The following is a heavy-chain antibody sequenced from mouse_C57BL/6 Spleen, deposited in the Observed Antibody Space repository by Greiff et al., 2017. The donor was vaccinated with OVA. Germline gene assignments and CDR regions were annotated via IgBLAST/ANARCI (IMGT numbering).Heavy chain of an antibody. V-gene: IGHV1-50*01. J-gene: IGHJ4*01. Sequence: QVPLQQPGAELVKPGASVKLSCKASGYTFTSYWMQWVKQRPGPGLEWIGEIDPSDRYTNYNPKFKGQATLTVNTTASTAYMQLSRLTSEDSAVYYCARYPITTVVATDAMDYWGQGTSVTVSS. CDR2: IDPSDRYT. CDR1: GYTFTSYW. CDR3: ARYPITTVVATDAMDY. D-gene: IGHD1-1*01.